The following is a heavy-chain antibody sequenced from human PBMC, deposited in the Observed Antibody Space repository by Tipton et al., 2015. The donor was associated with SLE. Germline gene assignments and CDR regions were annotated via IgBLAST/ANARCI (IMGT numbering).Heavy chain of an antibody. CDR2: IYTSGST. V-gene: IGHV4-61*02. CDR1: GGSISSGSYY. Sequence: TLSLTCTVSGGSISSGSYYWSWIRQPAGKGLEWIGRIYTSGSTNYNPSLKSRVTISVDTSKNQFSLKLSSVTAADTAVYYCARDVTRPAHFQHWGQGTLVTVSS. D-gene: IGHD2-2*01. J-gene: IGHJ1*01. CDR3: ARDVTRPAHFQH.